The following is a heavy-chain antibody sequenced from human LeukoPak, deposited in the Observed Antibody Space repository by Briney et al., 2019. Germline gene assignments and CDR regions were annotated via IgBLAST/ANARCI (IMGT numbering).Heavy chain of an antibody. CDR2: ISNSDGST. CDR3: AKSLGVGGYTRYKGFDQ. V-gene: IGHV3-23*01. J-gene: IGHJ4*02. Sequence: GGSLRLSCAASEFTFSSYAMNWVRQAPGKGLEWVSSISNSDGSTYYADFVKGRFTISRDNSKNTLHLQMNSLRAEDTAVYYCAKSLGVGGYTRYKGFDQWGQGTLVTVSS. CDR1: EFTFSSYA. D-gene: IGHD5-24*01.